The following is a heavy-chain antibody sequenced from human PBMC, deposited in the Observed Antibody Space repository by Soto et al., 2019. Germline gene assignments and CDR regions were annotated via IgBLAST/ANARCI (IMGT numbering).Heavy chain of an antibody. J-gene: IGHJ3*02. Sequence: QGHRLQSGDEVKTPGASVRVSCRASGYPFTSYGISWVRQAPGQGLEWVAGISAYNGNRDTAQKFQGRVTMTLDTSTDTAHMELGDLTSADTGVYYCARGRIVASIHDAFEIWGQGTKVTVSS. D-gene: IGHD5-12*01. V-gene: IGHV1-18*01. CDR2: ISAYNGNR. CDR1: GYPFTSYG. CDR3: ARGRIVASIHDAFEI.